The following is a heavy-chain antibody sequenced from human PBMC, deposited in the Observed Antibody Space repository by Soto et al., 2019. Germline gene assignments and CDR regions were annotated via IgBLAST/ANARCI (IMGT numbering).Heavy chain of an antibody. V-gene: IGHV3-23*01. D-gene: IGHD6-6*01. CDR2: ISGSDGGT. CDR1: GFTFSTYA. CDR3: AIVPPLTSSGYYYYVMDV. Sequence: EVQLLESGGGLVQPGGSLRLSCTASGFTFSTYAMNWVRQAPGKGLEWVSAISGSDGGTYYADSVKGRFTISRDNSKTTLSLQMTRLRVDDTALYYGAIVPPLTSSGYYYYVMDVWGQGTTVTVSS. J-gene: IGHJ6*02.